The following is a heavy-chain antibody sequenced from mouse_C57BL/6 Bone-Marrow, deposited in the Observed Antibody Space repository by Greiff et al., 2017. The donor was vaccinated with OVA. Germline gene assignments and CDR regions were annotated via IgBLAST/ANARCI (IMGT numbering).Heavy chain of an antibody. CDR3: ARWELAWLAY. CDR1: GYTFTDYY. Sequence: EVQLQESGPVLVKPGASVKMSCKASGYTFTDYYMNWVKQSHGKGLEWIGGSNPYNGGTSYNQKFKGKATFTVDKSSSTAYLQLNSLTSEDSAVYYCARWELAWLAYWGQGTLVTVSA. J-gene: IGHJ3*01. D-gene: IGHD4-1*01. V-gene: IGHV1-19*01. CDR2: SNPYNGGT.